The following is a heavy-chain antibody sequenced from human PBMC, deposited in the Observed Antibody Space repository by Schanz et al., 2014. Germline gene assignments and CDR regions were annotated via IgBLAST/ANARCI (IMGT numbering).Heavy chain of an antibody. D-gene: IGHD3-16*02. CDR3: ARDNRYYLFDY. CDR2: INGDGSRT. V-gene: IGHV3-74*01. Sequence: EVQLLESGGGLVQPGGSLRLSCAASGFTFSNYWMHWVRQAPGKGLVWVSRINGDGSRTAYADSVKGRFTISRDNSKNTLYLQLGSLSAEDTAVYFCARDNRYYLFDYWGQGALVTVSS. J-gene: IGHJ4*02. CDR1: GFTFSNYW.